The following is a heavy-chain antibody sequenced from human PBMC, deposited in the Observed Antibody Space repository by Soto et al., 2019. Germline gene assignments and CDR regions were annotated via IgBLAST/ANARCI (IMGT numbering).Heavy chain of an antibody. Sequence: GASVKVSCKASGYTFTSYGISWVRQAPGQGLEWMGWISAYNGNTNYAQKLQGRVTMTTDTSTSTAYMELRSLRSDDTAVYYCARVVVVQAAIDYYYGMDVWGQGTTVTVSS. J-gene: IGHJ6*02. V-gene: IGHV1-18*01. D-gene: IGHD2-2*02. CDR1: GYTFTSYG. CDR2: ISAYNGNT. CDR3: ARVVVVQAAIDYYYGMDV.